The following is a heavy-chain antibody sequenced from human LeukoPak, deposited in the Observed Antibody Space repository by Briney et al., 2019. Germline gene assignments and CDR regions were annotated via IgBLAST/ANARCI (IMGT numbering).Heavy chain of an antibody. CDR1: GFTFSSSA. Sequence: GGSLRLSCAASGFTFSSSAMSWVRQVPGKGLEWVSGISASGGSTYYADSVRGRFTISRDNSKSTLYLQMHSLRAGDTAVYYCAKASSSGSYGVYYFDCWGQGTLVTVSS. V-gene: IGHV3-23*01. J-gene: IGHJ4*02. CDR2: ISASGGST. CDR3: AKASSSGSYGVYYFDC. D-gene: IGHD6-19*01.